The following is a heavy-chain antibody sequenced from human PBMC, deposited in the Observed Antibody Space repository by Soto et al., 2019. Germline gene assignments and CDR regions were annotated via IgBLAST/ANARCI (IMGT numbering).Heavy chain of an antibody. Sequence: GGSLRLSCAASGFTFSSYGMHWVRQAPGKGLEWISIIYSAGNTYYAESVRGRFTISRDNSKNTLYLQMNSLRAEDTAVYYCAKEPRITLIRGPYGMDVWGQGTTVTVSS. CDR2: IYSAGNT. V-gene: IGHV3-NL1*01. D-gene: IGHD3-10*01. CDR3: AKEPRITLIRGPYGMDV. CDR1: GFTFSSYG. J-gene: IGHJ6*02.